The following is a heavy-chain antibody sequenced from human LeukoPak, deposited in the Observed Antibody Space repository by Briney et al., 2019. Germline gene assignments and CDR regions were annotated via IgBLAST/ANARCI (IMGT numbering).Heavy chain of an antibody. CDR2: MNPNSGNT. V-gene: IGHV1-8*01. J-gene: IGHJ4*02. D-gene: IGHD3-10*01. CDR1: GYTLTSYD. Sequence: ASVKVPCKASGYTLTSYDINWVRQATGQGLEWMGWMNPNSGNTGYAQKFQGRVTMTRNTSISTAYMELSSLRSEDTAVYYCAREFLWFGELSYYFDYWGQGTLVTVSS. CDR3: AREFLWFGELSYYFDY.